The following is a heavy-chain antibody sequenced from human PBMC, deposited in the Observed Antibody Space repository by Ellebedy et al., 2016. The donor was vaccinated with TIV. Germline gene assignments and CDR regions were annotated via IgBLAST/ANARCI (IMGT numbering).Heavy chain of an antibody. V-gene: IGHV1-69*05. CDR2: IIPSYGTP. CDR3: ARDMFWARWGFDY. D-gene: IGHD3-10*02. J-gene: IGHJ4*02. Sequence: SVKVSCXASGGTFRNDPISWVRQAPGQGLEWMGGIIPSYGTPNYAQKFQGRVTITRDTSASTAYMELSSLRSEDTAVYYCARDMFWARWGFDYWGQGTLVTVSS. CDR1: GGTFRNDP.